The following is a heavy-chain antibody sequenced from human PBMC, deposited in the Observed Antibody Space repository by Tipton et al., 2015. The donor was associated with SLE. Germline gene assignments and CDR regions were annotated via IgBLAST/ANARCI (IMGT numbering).Heavy chain of an antibody. CDR2: VYFGGST. Sequence: TLSLTCTVSGGSISSGGYYWNWIRQPAGKGLEWIGRVYFGGSTNYNPSLKSRVAISLDTSKNQFSLKLKSVTAADTAVYFCARSMLTTKRVFDYWGQGTLVTVSS. J-gene: IGHJ4*02. CDR1: GGSISSGGYY. V-gene: IGHV4-61*02. D-gene: IGHD3-16*01. CDR3: ARSMLTTKRVFDY.